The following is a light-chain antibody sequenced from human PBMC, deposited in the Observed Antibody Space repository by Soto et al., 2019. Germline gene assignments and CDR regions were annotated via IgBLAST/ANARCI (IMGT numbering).Light chain of an antibody. CDR1: SSDVGGYKY. Sequence: QSVLTQPASVSGSPGQSITISCTGTSSDVGGYKYVSWYQQHPGKAPKLMIYEVSNRPSGVSSRFSGSKSGNTASLTISGLQVEDEADYYCSSYSSSTTLVFGGGTKLTVL. CDR2: EVS. J-gene: IGLJ3*02. CDR3: SSYSSSTTLV. V-gene: IGLV2-14*03.